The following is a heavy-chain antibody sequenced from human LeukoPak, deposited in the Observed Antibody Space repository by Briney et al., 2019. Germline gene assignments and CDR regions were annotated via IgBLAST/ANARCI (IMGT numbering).Heavy chain of an antibody. CDR1: GFTFSRYS. CDR3: ARRATTERGHSYGLDF. CDR2: IGSSGSYI. J-gene: IGHJ4*02. V-gene: IGHV3-21*01. D-gene: IGHD5-18*01. Sequence: GGSLRLSCAASGFTFSRYSMNWVRQAPGKGLEWVSSIGSSGSYIYYADSLTGRFTISRDNAKNSLYLQMNSLRAEDTAMYYCARRATTERGHSYGLDFWGQGTLVTVSS.